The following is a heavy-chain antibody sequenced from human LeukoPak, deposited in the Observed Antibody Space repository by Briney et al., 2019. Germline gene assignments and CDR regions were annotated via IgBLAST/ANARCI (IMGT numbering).Heavy chain of an antibody. CDR2: ISGSGSIT. V-gene: IGHV3-23*01. J-gene: IGHJ3*02. CDR1: RFTFRTYA. CDR3: ARDPRQYSGSYYAYAFDM. Sequence: GGSLRLSCAASRFTFRTYAMSWVRQAPGKGLEWVSGISGSGSITDYADSVKGRFTISRDNSKNTLYLQMNSLRAEDTAVYYCARDPRQYSGSYYAYAFDMWGQGTMVTVSS. D-gene: IGHD1-26*01.